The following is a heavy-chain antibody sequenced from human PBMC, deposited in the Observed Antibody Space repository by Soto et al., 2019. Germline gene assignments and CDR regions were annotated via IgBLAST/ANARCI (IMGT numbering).Heavy chain of an antibody. J-gene: IGHJ5*02. CDR3: ARAVKSIPARHQWFDP. CDR1: GGSISSGGCS. Sequence: SETLSLTCAVSGGSISSGGCSWSCIRQRPGKGGECIGYIYHSGSTYYNPSLKNRATISVDRSKNQFSLKLSSLTAADTAVYYCARAVKSIPARHQWFDPWGQGTMVTVSS. V-gene: IGHV4-30-2*01. D-gene: IGHD6-6*01. CDR2: IYHSGST.